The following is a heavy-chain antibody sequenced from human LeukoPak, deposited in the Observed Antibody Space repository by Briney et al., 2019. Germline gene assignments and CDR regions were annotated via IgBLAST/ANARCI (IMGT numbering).Heavy chain of an antibody. Sequence: ASVKVSCKASGYTFTGYYMHWVRQAPGQGLEWMGWINPNSDGTNYAQKFQGRVTMTRDTSISTAYMELSRLRSDDTAVYYCARDGIAAAGTRNWFDPWGQGTLVTVSS. V-gene: IGHV1-2*02. CDR2: INPNSDGT. CDR3: ARDGIAAAGTRNWFDP. J-gene: IGHJ5*02. D-gene: IGHD6-13*01. CDR1: GYTFTGYY.